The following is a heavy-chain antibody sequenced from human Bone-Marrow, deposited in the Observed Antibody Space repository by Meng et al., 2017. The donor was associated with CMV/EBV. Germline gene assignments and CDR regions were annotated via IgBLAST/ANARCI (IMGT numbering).Heavy chain of an antibody. CDR1: GFTFSSYS. Sequence: GSLRLSCAASGFTFSSYSMNWVRQAPGKGLEWIGYIYYSGSTNYNPSLKSRVTISVDTSKNQFSLKLSSVTAADTAVYYCAAWEAYYYGMEVWGQGTTVTVSS. CDR3: AAWEAYYYGMEV. D-gene: IGHD1-26*01. V-gene: IGHV4-59*01. CDR2: IYYSGST. J-gene: IGHJ6*02.